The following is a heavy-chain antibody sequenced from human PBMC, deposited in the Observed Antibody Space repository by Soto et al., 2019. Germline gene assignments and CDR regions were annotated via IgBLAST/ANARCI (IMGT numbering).Heavy chain of an antibody. V-gene: IGHV2-5*02. CDR1: GFSLSTTEVA. Sequence: QITLKESGPTLVKPTQTLTLPCTFSGFSLSTTEVAVGWIRQPPGEALEWLALMYWDDDKRYNPSLSSRLTVTKDTSKNQVVLTMSNMDTADTATYYCARLVDLYVVFDFWGQGTLVTVSS. D-gene: IGHD2-15*01. CDR2: MYWDDDK. CDR3: ARLVDLYVVFDF. J-gene: IGHJ4*02.